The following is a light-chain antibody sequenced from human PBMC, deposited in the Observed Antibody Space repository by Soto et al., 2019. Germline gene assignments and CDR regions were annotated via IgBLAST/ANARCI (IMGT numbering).Light chain of an antibody. J-gene: IGKJ1*01. Sequence: EIVLTQSPATLSLSPGERATLSCRASRSVSSYLAWYQQKPGQAPRLLIYDASNRATGIPARFSGSGSGTDFTLTISSLEPEDFSVYYCQQRSNWPPWTFGQGTKVESK. CDR1: RSVSSY. V-gene: IGKV3-11*01. CDR3: QQRSNWPPWT. CDR2: DAS.